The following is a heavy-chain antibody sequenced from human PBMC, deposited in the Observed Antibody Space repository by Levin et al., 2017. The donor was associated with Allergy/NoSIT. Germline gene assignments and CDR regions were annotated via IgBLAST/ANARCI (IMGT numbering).Heavy chain of an antibody. CDR1: GFTFSSYG. J-gene: IGHJ6*03. CDR2: IWYDGSNK. D-gene: IGHD1-1*01. Sequence: LSLTCAASGFTFSSYGMHWVRQAPGKGLEWVAVIWYDGSNKYYVDSVKGRFTISRDNSKNTLYLQMNSLRAEDTAVYYCARPRNGVVPYQYYMDVWGKGTTVTVSS. V-gene: IGHV3-33*01. CDR3: ARPRNGVVPYQYYMDV.